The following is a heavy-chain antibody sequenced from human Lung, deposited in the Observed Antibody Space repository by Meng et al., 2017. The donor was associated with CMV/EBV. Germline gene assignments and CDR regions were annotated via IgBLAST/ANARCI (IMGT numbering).Heavy chain of an antibody. V-gene: IGHV1-8*01. CDR3: ARGQVQCSTINCHDYRFSGMDV. CDR1: GYTFSYYD. J-gene: IGHJ6*02. Sequence: ASVKVSXKGSGYTFSYYDIIWVRQASGQGLEWVGWMNPNRGNTAYAQKFQGRVTMTRDTSTSIAYMELSSLRSGDTAVYYCARGQVQCSTINCHDYRFSGMDVWGQGTXVTVSS. CDR2: MNPNRGNT. D-gene: IGHD2/OR15-2a*01.